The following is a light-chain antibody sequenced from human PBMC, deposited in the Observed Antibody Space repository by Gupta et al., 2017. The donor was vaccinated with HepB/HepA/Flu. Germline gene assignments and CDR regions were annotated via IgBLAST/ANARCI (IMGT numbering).Light chain of an antibody. CDR3: QEWYDTPLT. V-gene: IGKV4-1*01. J-gene: IGKJ5*01. CDR1: QRVLFNHKNY. CDR2: WAS. Sequence: DIVMTQSPESLAVSLGYISTITCKSSQRVLFNHKNYLTWYQQNPGQPPHLLIYWASTREYGVPDRFSGSGYAANITLTISSRPAEDVAVYYCQEWYDTPLTFGQGTXLEIK.